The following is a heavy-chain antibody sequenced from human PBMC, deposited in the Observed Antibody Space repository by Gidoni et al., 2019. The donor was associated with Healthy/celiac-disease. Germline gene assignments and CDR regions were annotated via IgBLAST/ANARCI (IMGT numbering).Heavy chain of an antibody. CDR3: ALSSGWYRVPP. D-gene: IGHD6-19*01. CDR2: IVVGSGNT. J-gene: IGHJ4*02. V-gene: IGHV1-58*01. CDR1: GFTFTSSA. Sequence: QMQLVQSGPEVKKHGTSVKVSCKASGFTFTSSAVQWVRQARGQRLEWIGWIVVGSGNTNYAQKFQERVTITRDMSTSTAYMELSSLRSEDTAVYYCALSSGWYRVPPWGQGTLVTVSS.